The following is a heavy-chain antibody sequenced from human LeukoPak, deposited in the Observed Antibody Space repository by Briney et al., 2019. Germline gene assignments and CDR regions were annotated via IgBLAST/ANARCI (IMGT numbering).Heavy chain of an antibody. Sequence: SETLSLTCTVSGDSLSSSYWSWVRQPAGKGLEWIGRIYTSGYTNYNPSLKGRVTMSVDTSKNQFSLKLSSVTAADTAVYYCARDLRLTMVRGVINNANWFDPWGQGTLVTVSS. V-gene: IGHV4-4*07. CDR2: IYTSGYT. CDR1: GDSLSSSY. CDR3: ARDLRLTMVRGVINNANWFDP. D-gene: IGHD3-10*01. J-gene: IGHJ5*02.